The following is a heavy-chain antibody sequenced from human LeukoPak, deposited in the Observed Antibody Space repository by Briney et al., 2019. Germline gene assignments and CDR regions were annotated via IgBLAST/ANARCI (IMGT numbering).Heavy chain of an antibody. V-gene: IGHV4-59*01. D-gene: IGHD3-9*01. CDR3: ARFAGLVIIKGLDY. CDR1: GGSISSYY. J-gene: IGHJ4*02. CDR2: IYYSGST. Sequence: SETLSLTCTVSGGSISSYYWSWIRQPPGKGLEWIGYIYYSGSTNYNPSLKSRVTISVDTSKNQFSLKLSSVTAADTAVYYCARFAGLVIIKGLDYWGQGTLVTVSS.